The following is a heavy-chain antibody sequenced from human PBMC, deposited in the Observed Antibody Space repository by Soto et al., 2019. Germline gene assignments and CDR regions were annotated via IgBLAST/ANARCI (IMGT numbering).Heavy chain of an antibody. Sequence: VQLVESGGGLVQPGGSLRLSCAASGFTVSSNYMSWVRQAPGKGLEWVSVIYSGGSTYYANSVKGRFTISRHNSKNTLYLQMNSLRAEDTAVYYCARGGGYCSGGSCETAFDYWGQGNLVTVSS. CDR3: ARGGGYCSGGSCETAFDY. CDR2: IYSGGST. V-gene: IGHV3-53*04. CDR1: GFTVSSNY. D-gene: IGHD2-15*01. J-gene: IGHJ4*02.